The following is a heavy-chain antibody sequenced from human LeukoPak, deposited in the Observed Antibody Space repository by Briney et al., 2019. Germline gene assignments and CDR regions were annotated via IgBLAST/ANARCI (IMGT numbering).Heavy chain of an antibody. J-gene: IGHJ5*02. CDR2: IRYDGSNK. CDR3: AREKDYYGSGSYFNWFDP. Sequence: PGGSLRLSCAASGFTFSSYGVHWVRQAPGKGLEWVAFIRYDGSNKYYADSVKGRFTISRDNSKNTLYLQMSSLRAEDTAVYYCAREKDYYGSGSYFNWFDPWGQGTLVTVSS. V-gene: IGHV3-30*02. CDR1: GFTFSSYG. D-gene: IGHD3-10*01.